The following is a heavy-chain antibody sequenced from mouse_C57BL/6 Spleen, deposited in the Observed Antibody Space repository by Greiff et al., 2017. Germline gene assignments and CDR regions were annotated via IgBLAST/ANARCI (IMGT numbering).Heavy chain of an antibody. D-gene: IGHD1-1*01. Sequence: EVKLVESGGGLVKPGGSLKLSCAASGFTFSSYTMSWVRQTPEKRLEWVATISGGGGNTYYPDSVKGRFTISRDNAKNTLYLQMSSLRSEDTALYYCARHPIYYYGSSYDYYAMDYWGQGTSVTVSS. CDR3: ARHPIYYYGSSYDYYAMDY. V-gene: IGHV5-9*01. CDR2: ISGGGGNT. J-gene: IGHJ4*01. CDR1: GFTFSSYT.